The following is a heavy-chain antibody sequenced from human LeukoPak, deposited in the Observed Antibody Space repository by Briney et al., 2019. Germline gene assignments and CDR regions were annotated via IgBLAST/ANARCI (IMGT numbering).Heavy chain of an antibody. CDR1: GFTFSSYA. D-gene: IGHD2-8*02. J-gene: IGHJ4*02. CDR2: ISYDGSNK. Sequence: PGGSLRLSCAASGFTFSSYAMHWVRQAPGKGLEWVAVISYDGSNKYYADSVKGRFTISRDNSKNTLYLQMNSLRAEDTAVYYCARGGPGGYVVYWGQGTLVTVSS. CDR3: ARGGPGGYVVY. V-gene: IGHV3-30*04.